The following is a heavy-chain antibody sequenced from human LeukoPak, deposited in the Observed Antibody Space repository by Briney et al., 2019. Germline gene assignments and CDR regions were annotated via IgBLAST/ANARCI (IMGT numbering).Heavy chain of an antibody. J-gene: IGHJ4*02. V-gene: IGHV3-7*01. CDR2: MKYDGSEK. D-gene: IGHD6-13*01. CDR1: GFTFSSYW. CDR3: ARDIEAAGLFLDY. Sequence: GGSLRLSCAASGFTFSSYWMSWVRQAPGKGLEWVANMKYDGSEKYYVDSVRGRFTISRDNAKNSLYLQMNSLRAEDTAVYYCARDIEAAGLFLDYWGQGTLVTVSS.